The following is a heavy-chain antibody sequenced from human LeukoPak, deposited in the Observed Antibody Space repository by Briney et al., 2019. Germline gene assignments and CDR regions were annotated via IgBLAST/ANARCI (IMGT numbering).Heavy chain of an antibody. J-gene: IGHJ4*02. CDR2: IKQDGSDK. Sequence: GGSLRLSCAASGFTFSNYWMSWVRQAPGKGLEWVANIKQDGSDKYYVDSVKGRFTLSRDNAKNSLYLQMNSLRADDTAVYYCARDEGGSYSFDYWGQGTLVTVSS. CDR3: ARDEGGSYSFDY. D-gene: IGHD1-26*01. CDR1: GFTFSNYW. V-gene: IGHV3-7*01.